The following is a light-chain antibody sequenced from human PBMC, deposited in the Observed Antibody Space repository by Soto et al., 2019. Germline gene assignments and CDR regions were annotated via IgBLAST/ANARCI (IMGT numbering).Light chain of an antibody. CDR2: EVN. V-gene: IGLV2-8*01. J-gene: IGLJ1*01. Sequence: QSVLTQPPSASGSPGQSVTISCTGTSSDVGRYNYVSWYQQHPGKAPKLMISEVNKRASGVPDRFSGSKSGNTASLTVSGLQAEDEADYSCSSYAGTPFVFGTGTKLTVL. CDR1: SSDVGRYNY. CDR3: SSYAGTPFV.